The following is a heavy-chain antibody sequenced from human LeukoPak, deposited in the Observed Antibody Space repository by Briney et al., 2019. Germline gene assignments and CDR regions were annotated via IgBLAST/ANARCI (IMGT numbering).Heavy chain of an antibody. Sequence: ASVKVSCEASGYTFTSYYMHWVRQAPGQGLEWMGIINPSGGSTSYAQKFQGRVTMTRDTSTSTVYMELSSLRSEDTAVYYCATRGAPFVPYYYYGMDVWGQGTTVTVSS. CDR3: ATRGAPFVPYYYYGMDV. D-gene: IGHD3-10*02. V-gene: IGHV1-46*01. J-gene: IGHJ6*02. CDR1: GYTFTSYY. CDR2: INPSGGST.